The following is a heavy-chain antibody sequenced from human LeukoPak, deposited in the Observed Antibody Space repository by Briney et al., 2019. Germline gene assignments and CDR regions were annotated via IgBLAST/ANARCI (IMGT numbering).Heavy chain of an antibody. CDR3: ARYQVIVSYDY. J-gene: IGHJ4*02. V-gene: IGHV1-2*02. CDR2: INPNSGGT. CDR1: GDTFTGYY. D-gene: IGHD2-21*01. Sequence: ASVKVSCKAPGDTFTGYYMHWVRQAPGQGLEWMGWINPNSGGTNYAQKFQGRVTMTRDTSISTAYMELSRLRSDDTAVYYCARYQVIVSYDYWGQGTLVTVSS.